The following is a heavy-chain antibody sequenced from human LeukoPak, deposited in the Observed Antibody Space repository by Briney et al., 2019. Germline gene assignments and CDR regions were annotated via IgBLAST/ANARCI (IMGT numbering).Heavy chain of an antibody. D-gene: IGHD2-15*01. CDR2: IYYSGST. CDR3: ARKKGSYCSGGSCYSNWFDP. J-gene: IGHJ5*02. Sequence: SETLSLTCTVSGGSISSYYWSWIRQPPGKGLEWIGYIYYSGSTNYNPSLKSRVTISVDTSKNQFSLKLSSVTAADTAVYYCARKKGSYCSGGSCYSNWFDPWGQGTLVTVSS. CDR1: GGSISSYY. V-gene: IGHV4-59*01.